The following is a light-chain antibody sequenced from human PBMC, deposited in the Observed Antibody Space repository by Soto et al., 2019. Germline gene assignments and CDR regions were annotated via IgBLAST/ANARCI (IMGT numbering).Light chain of an antibody. Sequence: EIVLTQSPSTLSFSPVERATLSFIASQSVSSYLAWYQQKPGQAPRLLIYGASSRATGIPDRFSGSGSGTDFTLTISSLQSEDFAVYYCQQYNNWPPWTFGQGTKVDIK. V-gene: IGKV3D-15*01. CDR3: QQYNNWPPWT. CDR1: QSVSSY. CDR2: GAS. J-gene: IGKJ1*01.